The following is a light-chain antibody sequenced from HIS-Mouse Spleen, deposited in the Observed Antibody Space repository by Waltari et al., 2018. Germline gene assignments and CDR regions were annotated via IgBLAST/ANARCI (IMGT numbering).Light chain of an antibody. CDR2: EVS. CDR1: SSDVGGYNY. J-gene: IGLJ3*02. CDR3: SSYTSSSTWV. Sequence: QSALTQPASVSGSPGQSITISCTGTSSDVGGYNYVSWYQQHPGKAPKLMIYEVSNRPSGLSNRSSGSKSGNTASLTISGLQAEDEADYYCSSYTSSSTWVFGGGTKLTVL. V-gene: IGLV2-14*01.